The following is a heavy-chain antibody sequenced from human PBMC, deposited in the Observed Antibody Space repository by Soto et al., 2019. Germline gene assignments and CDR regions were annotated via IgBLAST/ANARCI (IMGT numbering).Heavy chain of an antibody. Sequence: QVQLVESGGGVVQPGRSLRLSCAASGFTFSSYGMHWVRQAPGKGLEWVAVISYDGSNKYYADSVKGRFTISRDNSKNTLYLQMNSLRAEDTAVYYCAKDLVAGTIDYWGQGTLVTVSS. J-gene: IGHJ4*02. V-gene: IGHV3-30*18. CDR3: AKDLVAGTIDY. CDR1: GFTFSSYG. D-gene: IGHD6-19*01. CDR2: ISYDGSNK.